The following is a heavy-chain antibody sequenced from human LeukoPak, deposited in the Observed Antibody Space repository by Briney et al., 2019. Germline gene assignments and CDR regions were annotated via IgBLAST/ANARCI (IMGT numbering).Heavy chain of an antibody. D-gene: IGHD2-2*01. CDR1: GDSVSSNSVT. CDR3: ARRLTQYDCFDP. Sequence: SQTLSLTCAISGDSVSSNSVTWNWIRQSPSRVLEWLGRTYYRSTWYNDYAVSVRGRITVNPDTSKNQFSRHLNSVTPEDTAVYYCARRLTQYDCFDPWGQGILVTVSS. V-gene: IGHV6-1*01. J-gene: IGHJ5*02. CDR2: TYYRSTWYN.